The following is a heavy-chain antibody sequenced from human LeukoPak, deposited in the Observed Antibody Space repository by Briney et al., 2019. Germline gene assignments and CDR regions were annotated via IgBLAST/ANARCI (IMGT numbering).Heavy chain of an antibody. J-gene: IGHJ6*03. V-gene: IGHV1-18*01. D-gene: IGHD4-17*01. CDR3: ARGTVTTGGYYYYYMDV. CDR2: ISAYNGNT. CDR1: GYTFTSYG. Sequence: GASVKVSCKASGYTFTSYGINWVRQAPGQGLEWMGWISAYNGNTNYAQKLQGRVTMTTDTSTSTAYMELRSLRSDDTAVYYCARGTVTTGGYYYYYMDVWGKGTTVTVSS.